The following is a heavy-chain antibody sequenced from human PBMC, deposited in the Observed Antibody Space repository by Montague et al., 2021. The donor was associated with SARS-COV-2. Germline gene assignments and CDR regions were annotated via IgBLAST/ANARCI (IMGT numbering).Heavy chain of an antibody. V-gene: IGHV3-21*01. CDR3: ARARGIGNYYYGMDV. J-gene: IGHJ6*02. CDR2: ISSSSSYI. Sequence: SRRLSCAASGFPFSSYSMNWVRQAPGKGLEWVSSISSSSSYIYYTDSVKGRFTISRDNAKNSLYLQMNSLRAEDTAVYYCARARGIGNYYYGMDVWGQGTTLTVSS. CDR1: GFPFSSYS. D-gene: IGHD2-21*01.